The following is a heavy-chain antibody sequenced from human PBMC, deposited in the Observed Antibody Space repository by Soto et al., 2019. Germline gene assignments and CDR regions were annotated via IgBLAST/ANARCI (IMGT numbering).Heavy chain of an antibody. CDR3: TRADVTVTLSVFDP. CDR2: ISDDGSTK. J-gene: IGHJ5*02. V-gene: IGHV3-30-3*01. Sequence: QVQLVESGGGVVQPGRSLRLSCAASGFIFSSYPMHWVRQAPGKGLEWVAVISDDGSTKYYADSVKGRFTIARDNPKNTLYLQMNSLSADDTAVYYCTRADVTVTLSVFDPWGQGTLVTVSS. CDR1: GFIFSSYP. D-gene: IGHD4-17*01.